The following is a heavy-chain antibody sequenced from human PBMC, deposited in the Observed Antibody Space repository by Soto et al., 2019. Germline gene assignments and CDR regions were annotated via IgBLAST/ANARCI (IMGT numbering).Heavy chain of an antibody. V-gene: IGHV4-59*01. CDR3: ARSGRSFGGAT. J-gene: IGHJ5*02. D-gene: IGHD3-16*01. CDR1: GASMSNYY. Sequence: QVQLQESGPGLVKPSETLSLTCTVSGASMSNYYGSWIRQTPGKGLEYIGYMYYSGTANYSPSLKSRVTMSVDTSNNQFSLKLTSVTAADTAIYYCARSGRSFGGATWGQGILVTVSS. CDR2: MYYSGTA.